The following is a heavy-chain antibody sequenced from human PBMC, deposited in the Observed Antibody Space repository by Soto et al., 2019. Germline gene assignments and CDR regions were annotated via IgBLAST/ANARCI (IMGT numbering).Heavy chain of an antibody. CDR1: GFTFSNYA. CDR3: ARLADTSGWYKTSYYYYYAMDV. Sequence: HPGGSLRLSCAASGFTFSNYAMSWVRQAPGKGLKWVSGISGSGDSAYYADSVKGRLTISRDNSKNTLYLQVNRLRAEDTAVYYCARLADTSGWYKTSYYYYYAMDVRGQGTTVTVSS. J-gene: IGHJ6*02. CDR2: ISGSGDSA. V-gene: IGHV3-23*01. D-gene: IGHD6-19*01.